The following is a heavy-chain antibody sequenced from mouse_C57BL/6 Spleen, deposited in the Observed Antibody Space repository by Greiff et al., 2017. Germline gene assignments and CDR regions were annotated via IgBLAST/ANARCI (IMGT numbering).Heavy chain of an antibody. D-gene: IGHD2-4*01. CDR1: GYTFTDCY. CDR3: ARGSYDYDVWFAY. CDR2: INPYNGGT. Sequence: EVQLQQSGPVLVKPGASVKMSCKASGYTFTDCYMNWVKQSHGKSLEWIGVINPYNGGTSYNQKFKGKATLTVDKSSSTAYMELNSLTSEDSAVYYCARGSYDYDVWFAYWGQGTLVTVSA. V-gene: IGHV1-19*01. J-gene: IGHJ3*01.